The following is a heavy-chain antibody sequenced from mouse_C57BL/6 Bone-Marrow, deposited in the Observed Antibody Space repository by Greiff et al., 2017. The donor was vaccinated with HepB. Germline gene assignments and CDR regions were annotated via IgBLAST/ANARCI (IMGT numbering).Heavy chain of an antibody. J-gene: IGHJ2*01. V-gene: IGHV1-69*01. CDR2: IDLSDSYT. Sequence: QVQLQQPGAELVKPGASVKLSCKASGYTFTSYWMHWVKQRPGQGLEWIGEIDLSDSYTNYNQKFKGKSTLTVDKSSSTAYMQLSSLTSEDSAVYYCASGGTTVVDFDYWGQGTTLTVSS. D-gene: IGHD1-1*01. CDR1: GYTFTSYW. CDR3: ASGGTTVVDFDY.